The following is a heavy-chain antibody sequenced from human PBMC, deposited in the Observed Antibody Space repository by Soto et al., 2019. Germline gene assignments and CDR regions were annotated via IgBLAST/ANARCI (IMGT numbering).Heavy chain of an antibody. Sequence: LILSCAASLFIFSIFGMPWVRQAPGKGLEWVAPIWYDGSNTYYADSVKGRFTISRDNSRNTLYLQMNSLRAEDTAVYHCVRDLLGSGGHFDYWGQGTTVTVSS. D-gene: IGHD7-27*01. V-gene: IGHV3-33*01. J-gene: IGHJ4*02. CDR1: LFIFSIFG. CDR3: VRDLLGSGGHFDY. CDR2: IWYDGSNT.